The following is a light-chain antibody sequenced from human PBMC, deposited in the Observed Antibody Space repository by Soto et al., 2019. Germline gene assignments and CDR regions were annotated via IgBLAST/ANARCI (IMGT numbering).Light chain of an antibody. V-gene: IGKV3-20*01. CDR1: QSVAGND. CDR3: QRYGSSPYS. J-gene: IGKJ2*03. CDR2: RIS. Sequence: EIVLTQSPGTLSLSPVERATLSCRASQSVAGNDLAWYQRKPGQAPRLRIYRISSRATGIPDRFSGSGSGTDFTLTIHARVLEDVAVYCCQRYGSSPYSFGQGTKLEIK.